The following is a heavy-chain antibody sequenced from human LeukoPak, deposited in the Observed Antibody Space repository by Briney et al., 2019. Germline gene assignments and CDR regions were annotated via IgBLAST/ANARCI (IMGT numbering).Heavy chain of an antibody. V-gene: IGHV1-69*01. D-gene: IGHD3-22*01. CDR3: ARDGDYYDSSGHYVV. CDR1: GGTFSSYA. Sequence: ASVKVSCKASGGTFSSYAISWVRQAPGQGLEWMGGIIPIFGTANYAQKFQGRVTITADESTSTAYMELSSLRSEDTAVYYCARDGDYYDSSGHYVVWGQGTLVTVSS. CDR2: IIPIFGTA. J-gene: IGHJ4*02.